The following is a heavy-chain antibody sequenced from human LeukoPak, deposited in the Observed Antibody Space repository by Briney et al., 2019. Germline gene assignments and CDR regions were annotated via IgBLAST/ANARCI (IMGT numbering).Heavy chain of an antibody. CDR3: ARARVVGAINWFDP. D-gene: IGHD1-26*01. CDR2: ISSNGGST. V-gene: IGHV3-64*01. CDR1: GFTFSSYA. J-gene: IGHJ5*02. Sequence: PGGSLRLSCAASGFTFSSYAMHWVRQAPGKGLEYVSAISSNGGSTYYANSVKGRFTISRDNSKNTLYLQMGSLRAEDMAVYYCARARVVGAINWFDPWGQGTLVTVSS.